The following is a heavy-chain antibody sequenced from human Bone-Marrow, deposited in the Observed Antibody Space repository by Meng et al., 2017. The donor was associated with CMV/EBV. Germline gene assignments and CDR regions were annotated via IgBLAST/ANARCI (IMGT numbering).Heavy chain of an antibody. J-gene: IGHJ6*02. Sequence: GSLRLSCAASGFSLSDYSMHWVRQPPGKGLEWIGEINHSGSTNYNPSLKSRVTISVDTSKNQFSLKLSSVTAADTAVYYCARGGYCSSTSCYRGVVRSYYYYGMDVCGQGTTVTVSS. CDR3: ARGGYCSSTSCYRGVVRSYYYYGMDV. V-gene: IGHV4-34*01. CDR1: GFSLSDYS. D-gene: IGHD2-2*02. CDR2: INHSGST.